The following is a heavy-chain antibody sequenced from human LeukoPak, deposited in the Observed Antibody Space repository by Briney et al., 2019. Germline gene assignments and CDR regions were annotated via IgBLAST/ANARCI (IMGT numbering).Heavy chain of an antibody. V-gene: IGHV3-23*01. J-gene: IGHJ4*02. D-gene: IGHD3-16*01. Sequence: GGSLRLSCATSGFTFNNYNMNWVRQAPGRALEWVSSIGYGGADSHYADSVKGRFTISRDNSKNPLYLQMNSLRAEDTAVYYCARARGEWPKYYFDYWGQGTLVTVSS. CDR1: GFTFNNYN. CDR3: ARARGEWPKYYFDY. CDR2: IGYGGADS.